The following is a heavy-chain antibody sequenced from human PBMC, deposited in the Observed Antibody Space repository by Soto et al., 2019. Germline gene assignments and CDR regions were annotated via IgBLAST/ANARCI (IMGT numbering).Heavy chain of an antibody. D-gene: IGHD3-10*01. CDR2: ISGSGGST. Sequence: GGSLRLSCAASGFTFSSYAMSWVRQAPGKGLEWVSAISGSGGSTYYADYVKGRFTISRDNSKNTLYLQMNSLRAEDTAVYYCAKECRFGELFSVENDYWGQGTLVTVSS. CDR1: GFTFSSYA. V-gene: IGHV3-23*01. J-gene: IGHJ4*02. CDR3: AKECRFGELFSVENDY.